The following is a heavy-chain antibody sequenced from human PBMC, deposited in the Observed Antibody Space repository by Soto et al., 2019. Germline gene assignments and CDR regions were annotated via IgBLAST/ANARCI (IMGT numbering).Heavy chain of an antibody. V-gene: IGHV3-9*01. D-gene: IGHD3-3*01. CDR2: TSWNGGSI. J-gene: IGHJ6*02. Sequence: GGSLRLSCVASGFRFDGYAMHWVRQVPGKGLEWVSGTSWNGGSIAYADSVRGRFTISRDNVKNALYLQMNSLSAEDTALYYCVKDMDRSGYVAHYYGMDVWGQGTTVTVSS. CDR3: VKDMDRSGYVAHYYGMDV. CDR1: GFRFDGYA.